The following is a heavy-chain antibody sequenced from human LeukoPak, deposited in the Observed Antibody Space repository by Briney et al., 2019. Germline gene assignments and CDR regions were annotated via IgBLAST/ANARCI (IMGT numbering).Heavy chain of an antibody. J-gene: IGHJ4*02. CDR2: NNHSGST. V-gene: IGHV4-34*01. Sequence: SDTLSLTCAVYGGSFSGYYWSWIRQPPGKGLECIGENNHSGSTNYNPSLKSRVTISVDTSRNQFSLKLSSVTAADTAVYYCARGSKGANMVPSNFDYWGQGTLVTVSS. D-gene: IGHD3-10*01. CDR3: ARGSKGANMVPSNFDY. CDR1: GGSFSGYY.